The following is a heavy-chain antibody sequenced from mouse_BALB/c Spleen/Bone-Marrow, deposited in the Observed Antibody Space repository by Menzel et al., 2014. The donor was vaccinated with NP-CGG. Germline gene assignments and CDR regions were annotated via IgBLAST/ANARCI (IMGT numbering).Heavy chain of an antibody. V-gene: IGHV4-1*02. CDR1: GFVFSTYW. CDR2: INPDSSTI. D-gene: IGHD1-2*01. Sequence: VQLQQSGGGLVQPGGSLKLSCAASGFVFSTYWMSWVRQAPGKGLEWIGEINPDSSTINYTPSLKDKFIISRDNAKNTLYLQMSKVRSEDTALYYCARLHYYGYEAYWGQGTLVTVPA. CDR3: ARLHYYGYEAY. J-gene: IGHJ3*01.